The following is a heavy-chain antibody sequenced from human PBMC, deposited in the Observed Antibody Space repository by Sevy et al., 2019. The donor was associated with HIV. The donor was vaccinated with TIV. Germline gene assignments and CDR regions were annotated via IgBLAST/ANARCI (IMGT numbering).Heavy chain of an antibody. CDR2: IYYSGST. V-gene: IGHV4-61*01. CDR3: ASSSGDYIWGSYRAWYYYGMDV. Sequence: SETLSITCTVSGGSVSSGSYYWSWIRQPPGKGLEWIGYIYYSGSTNYNPSLKSRVTISVDTSKNQFSLKLSSVTAADTAVYYCASSSGDYIWGSYRAWYYYGMDVWGQGTTVTVSS. J-gene: IGHJ6*02. D-gene: IGHD3-16*02. CDR1: GGSVSSGSYY.